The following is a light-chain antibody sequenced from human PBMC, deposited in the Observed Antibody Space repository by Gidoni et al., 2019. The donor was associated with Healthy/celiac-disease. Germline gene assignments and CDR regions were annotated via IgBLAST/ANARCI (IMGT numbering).Light chain of an antibody. CDR1: QSISSW. CDR3: QQYNTILGFT. V-gene: IGKV1-5*03. J-gene: IGKJ3*01. Sequence: DIQMTQSPSTLSASVGDRVTITCWASQSISSWLAWYQQKPGKAPKLLIYKASSLESGVPSRFSGSGSGTEFTLTISSLQPDDFATYYCQQYNTILGFTFGPGTKVDIK. CDR2: KAS.